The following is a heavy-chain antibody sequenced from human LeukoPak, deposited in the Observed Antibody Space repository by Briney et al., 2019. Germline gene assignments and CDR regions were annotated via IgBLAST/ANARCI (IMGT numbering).Heavy chain of an antibody. Sequence: SETLSLTCTASGDSISRYYWSWIRQPPGKGLEWIGYISYSGGTSYNPSLKSRVTISLDTSKNQFSLKLSSVTAADTAVYYCAESRYYYYYYMDVWGKGTTVTVSS. CDR3: AESRYYYYYYMDV. CDR2: ISYSGGT. V-gene: IGHV4-59*12. J-gene: IGHJ6*03. CDR1: GDSISRYY.